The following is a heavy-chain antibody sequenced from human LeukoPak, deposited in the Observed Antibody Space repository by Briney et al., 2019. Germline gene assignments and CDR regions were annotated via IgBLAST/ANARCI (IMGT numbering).Heavy chain of an antibody. CDR1: GGSFSGYY. V-gene: IGHV4-34*01. CDR3: ASGPSWSGYSGLPRS. Sequence: SETLSLTCAVYGGSFSGYYWSWIRRPPGKGLEWIGEINHSGSTNYNPSLKSRVTISVDTSKNQFSLKLSSVTAADTAVYYCASGPSWSGYSGLPRSWGQGTLVTVST. D-gene: IGHD3-3*01. CDR2: INHSGST. J-gene: IGHJ5*02.